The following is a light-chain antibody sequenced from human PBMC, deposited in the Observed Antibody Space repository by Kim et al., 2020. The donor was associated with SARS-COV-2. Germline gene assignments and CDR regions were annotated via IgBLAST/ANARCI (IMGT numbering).Light chain of an antibody. Sequence: NTVNWYKQVPGTAPKLLIYNNNQRPSGVSDRFSGSKSGTSASLVIDGLQSDDEADYYCAAWDDSLIGVFGGGTQLTVL. V-gene: IGLV1-44*01. J-gene: IGLJ3*02. CDR1: NT. CDR2: NNN. CDR3: AAWDDSLIGV.